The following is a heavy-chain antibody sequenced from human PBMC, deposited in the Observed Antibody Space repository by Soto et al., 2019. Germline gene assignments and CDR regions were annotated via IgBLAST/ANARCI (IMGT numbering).Heavy chain of an antibody. CDR3: ARAVYCSDTSCFLNS. CDR2: IYHSGNT. CDR1: GGSIGSSVW. D-gene: IGHD2-2*01. Sequence: SETLSLTCAVSGGSIGSSVWWTWVRQPPGKGLEWLGEIYHSGNTNYNPSLKSRVTISLDQSKNHFSLTLTSVTAADTAVYYCARAVYCSDTSCFLNSWGQGTLVTVSS. V-gene: IGHV4-4*02. J-gene: IGHJ4*02.